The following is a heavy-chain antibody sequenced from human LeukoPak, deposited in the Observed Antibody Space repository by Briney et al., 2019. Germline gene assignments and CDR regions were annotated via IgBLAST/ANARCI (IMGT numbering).Heavy chain of an antibody. CDR1: GGTFSSYA. CDR3: ARGPGGTAMAPGNDY. CDR2: IIPIFGTA. V-gene: IGHV1-69*13. J-gene: IGHJ4*02. Sequence: SVKVSCKASGGTFSSYAISWVRQAPGQGLEWMGGIIPIFGTANYAQKFRGRVTITADESTSTAYMELSSLRSEDTAVYYCARGPGGTAMAPGNDYWGQGTLVTVSS. D-gene: IGHD5-18*01.